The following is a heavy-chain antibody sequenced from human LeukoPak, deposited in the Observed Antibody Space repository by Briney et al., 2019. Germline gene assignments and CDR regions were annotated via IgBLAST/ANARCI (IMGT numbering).Heavy chain of an antibody. Sequence: ASETLSLTCTVSGGSISSSSYYWGWIRQPPGKGLEWIVSIYYSGSTYYNPSLKSRVTISVDTSKNQFSLKLGSVTAADTAVYYCARHAYSSSSARYYGMDVWGQGTTVTVSS. V-gene: IGHV4-39*01. J-gene: IGHJ6*02. CDR1: GGSISSSSYY. CDR2: IYYSGST. D-gene: IGHD6-6*01. CDR3: ARHAYSSSSARYYGMDV.